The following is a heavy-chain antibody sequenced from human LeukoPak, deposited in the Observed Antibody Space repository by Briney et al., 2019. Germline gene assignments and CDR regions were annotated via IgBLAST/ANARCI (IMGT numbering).Heavy chain of an antibody. Sequence: PGGSLRLSCAASGFTFSSYSMNWVRQAPGKGLVWVSHINSDGSTTNYADSVKGRFTISRDNAGNTLYLQMNSLRAEDTAVYYCGTGYSSSQVDYWGQGTLVTVSS. CDR1: GFTFSSYS. V-gene: IGHV3-74*01. D-gene: IGHD6-13*01. CDR2: INSDGSTT. CDR3: GTGYSSSQVDY. J-gene: IGHJ4*02.